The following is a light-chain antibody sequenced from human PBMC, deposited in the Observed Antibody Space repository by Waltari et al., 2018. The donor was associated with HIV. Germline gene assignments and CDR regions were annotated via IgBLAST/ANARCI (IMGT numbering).Light chain of an antibody. V-gene: IGLV7-46*01. CDR1: TGAVTSGHC. Sequence: QAVVTQEPSLTVSPGGTVTLTCASSTGAVTSGHCPYWFPRRPGQAPKTLIYDTTNSNSWTPARFSGSLLGGKAALTLSGAQFEDEADYFCLLSFNGVVVFGGGTTLTVL. CDR3: LLSFNGVVV. CDR2: DTT. J-gene: IGLJ2*01.